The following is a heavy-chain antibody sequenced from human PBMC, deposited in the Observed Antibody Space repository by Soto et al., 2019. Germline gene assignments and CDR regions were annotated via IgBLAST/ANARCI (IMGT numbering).Heavy chain of an antibody. CDR2: IYHSGST. D-gene: IGHD4-17*01. J-gene: IGHJ4*02. CDR3: ARASTTVTTLDY. Sequence: QLQLQESGSGLVKPSQTLSLTCAVSGGSISSGGYSWSLIRQPPGKGMEWIWYIYHSGSTYYNPSLTRRVTISVDRSKNQFSLKLSSVTAADTAVYYCARASTTVTTLDYWGQGTLVTVSS. CDR1: GGSISSGGYS. V-gene: IGHV4-30-2*01.